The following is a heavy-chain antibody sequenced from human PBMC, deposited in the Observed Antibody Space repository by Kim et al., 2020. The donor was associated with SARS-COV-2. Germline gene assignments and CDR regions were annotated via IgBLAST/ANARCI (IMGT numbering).Heavy chain of an antibody. CDR1: GFTFSSYG. CDR2: ISYDGSNK. D-gene: IGHD3-10*01. CDR3: AKGGGYYGSGSYYKYY. V-gene: IGHV3-30*18. J-gene: IGHJ4*02. Sequence: GGSLRLSCAASGFTFSSYGMHWVRQAPGKGLEWVAVISYDGSNKYYADSVKGRFTISRDNSKNTLYLQMNSLRAEDTAVYYCAKGGGYYGSGSYYKYYWGQGTLVTVSS.